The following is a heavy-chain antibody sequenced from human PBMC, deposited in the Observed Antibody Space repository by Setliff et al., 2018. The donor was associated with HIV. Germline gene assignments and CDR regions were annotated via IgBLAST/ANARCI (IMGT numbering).Heavy chain of an antibody. CDR1: GTSIRSRF. CDR2: IYYSGNT. CDR3: ARESLNLGELSSNPDASDI. V-gene: IGHV4-59*11. J-gene: IGHJ3*02. Sequence: SETLSLTCTVSGTSIRSRFWSWIRQPPGKGLEWIGTIYYSGNTNYNPSLKSRVTISVDTSKNQFSLQLSSVTAADTAVYYCARESLNLGELSSNPDASDIWGQGTMVTVSS. D-gene: IGHD3-16*02.